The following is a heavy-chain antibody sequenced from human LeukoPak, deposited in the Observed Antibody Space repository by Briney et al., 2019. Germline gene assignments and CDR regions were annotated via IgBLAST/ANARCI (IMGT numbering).Heavy chain of an antibody. CDR3: ASYPRTVTTYYYYYYMDV. Sequence: GGSLRLSCAASGFTFSSYSTNWVRQAPGKGLEWVSYISSSSSTIYYADSVKGRFTISRDNAKNSLYLQMNSLRAEDTAVYYCASYPRTVTTYYYYYYMDVWGKGTTVTVSS. CDR1: GFTFSSYS. CDR2: ISSSSSTI. D-gene: IGHD4-17*01. J-gene: IGHJ6*03. V-gene: IGHV3-48*04.